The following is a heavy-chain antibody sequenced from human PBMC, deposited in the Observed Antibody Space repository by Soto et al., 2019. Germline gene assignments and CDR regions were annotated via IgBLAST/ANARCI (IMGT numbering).Heavy chain of an antibody. CDR2: MSFSGSSI. V-gene: IGHV3-11*01. J-gene: IGHJ4*02. CDR3: ATDLGFSLPAARNYFDY. CDR1: GFSFSDYY. Sequence: GVSLILSCTASGFSFSDYYMSWIRPAPGKGLEWVSYMSFSGSSIYYADSVKGRFTISRDNAKNSLYLQMNSLRAEDTAVYYCATDLGFSLPAARNYFDYWGQGTLVTVSS. D-gene: IGHD2-2*01.